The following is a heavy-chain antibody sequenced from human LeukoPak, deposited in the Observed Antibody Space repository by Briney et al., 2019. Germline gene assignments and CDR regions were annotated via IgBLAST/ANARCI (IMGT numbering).Heavy chain of an antibody. V-gene: IGHV3-23*01. J-gene: IGHJ4*02. CDR2: ISGSGGTT. CDR1: VCTFISYA. CDR3: AKGPTYYYDSSGFLED. Sequence: GGSLRLSCAASVCTFISYAMRWVRQAPGKGLEWVSAISGSGGTTNYADSVKGRFTISRDNSKNTLHLQMNSLGAEDTAVYYCAKGPTYYYDSSGFLEDWGRGTLVTVSS. D-gene: IGHD3-22*01.